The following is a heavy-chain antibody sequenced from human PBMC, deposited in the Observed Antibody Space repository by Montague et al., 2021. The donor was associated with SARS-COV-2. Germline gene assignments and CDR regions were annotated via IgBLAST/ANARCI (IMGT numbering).Heavy chain of an antibody. V-gene: IGHV3-33*01. J-gene: IGHJ4*02. CDR2: IWYDGSNK. CDR1: GFTFSSYG. CDR3: ARGRQSLYSNYFGGVSPYYFDY. D-gene: IGHD4-11*01. Sequence: SLRLSCAASGFTFSSYGMHWVRQAPVKGLEWVAVIWYDGSNKYYXDSXKGLFTISRDNSKNTLYLQMSSLRAEDTAVYYCARGRQSLYSNYFGGVSPYYFDYWGQGTLVTVSS.